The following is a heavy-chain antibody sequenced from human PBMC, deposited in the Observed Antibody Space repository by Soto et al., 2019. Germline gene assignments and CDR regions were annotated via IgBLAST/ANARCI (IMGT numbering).Heavy chain of an antibody. CDR1: GFTFSSYA. J-gene: IGHJ4*02. V-gene: IGHV3-23*01. D-gene: IGHD3-16*02. CDR3: ENGPNLFLGELSSPLDY. CDR2: ISGSVGST. Sequence: EVQLLESWGGMVQPGGSLRLSCAASGFTFSSYALSWVRQAPGKGLEWVSAISGSVGSTYYADSVKGRFTISRDNSKNTLYLQMNSLRAEDTAVYYCENGPNLFLGELSSPLDYWGQGTLVTVSS.